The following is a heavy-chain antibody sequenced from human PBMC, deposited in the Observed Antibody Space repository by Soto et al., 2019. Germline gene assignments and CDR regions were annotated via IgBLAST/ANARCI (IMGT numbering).Heavy chain of an antibody. J-gene: IGHJ6*02. Sequence: GGSLRLSCSASGFTFSSYAMHWVRQAPGKGLEYVSAISSNGGSTYYADSVKGRLTISRDNSKNTLYLQMSSLRAEDTAVYYCVKGTIVPAASGYYYYGMDVWGQGTTVTVSS. V-gene: IGHV3-64D*06. CDR3: VKGTIVPAASGYYYYGMDV. CDR2: ISSNGGST. D-gene: IGHD2-2*01. CDR1: GFTFSSYA.